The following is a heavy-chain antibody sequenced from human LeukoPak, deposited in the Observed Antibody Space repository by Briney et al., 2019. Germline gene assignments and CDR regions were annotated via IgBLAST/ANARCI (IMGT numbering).Heavy chain of an antibody. CDR1: EYSFSTNW. CDR3: AKYNAGSLDF. CDR2: IYPGDSQS. Sequence: GESLKTSCKAYEYSFSTNWIGWVRQMPGKGLEWMGIIYPGDSQSKYSPSFQGHVTFSADTSRNTAYLQWNSLKASDTAMYYCAKYNAGSLDFWGQGTLLYVSS. V-gene: IGHV5-51*01. D-gene: IGHD1-14*01. J-gene: IGHJ4*02.